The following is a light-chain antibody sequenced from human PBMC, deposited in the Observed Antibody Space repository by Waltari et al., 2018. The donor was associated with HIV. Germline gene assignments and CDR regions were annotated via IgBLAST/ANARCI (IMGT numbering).Light chain of an antibody. J-gene: IGLJ2*01. V-gene: IGLV2-14*01. Sequence: QSALTQPASVSGSPGQSITFSCTGTSSDVGGYNYVSWYQQHPGKAPKLMIDEVSKRPSVVSNRFSGSKSGNTASLTISGLQAEDEADYYCSSYTSSSTPVFGGGTKLTVL. CDR2: EVS. CDR3: SSYTSSSTPV. CDR1: SSDVGGYNY.